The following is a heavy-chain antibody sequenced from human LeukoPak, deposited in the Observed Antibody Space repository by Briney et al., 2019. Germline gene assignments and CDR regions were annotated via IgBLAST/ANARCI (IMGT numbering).Heavy chain of an antibody. J-gene: IGHJ4*02. CDR1: GFTFSSYR. V-gene: IGHV3-48*02. D-gene: IGHD3-22*01. CDR2: ISSSSSTI. Sequence: GGSLRLSCAASGFTFSSYRMNWGSQAPGKGLEWVSYISSSSSTIYYADSVKGRFTISRDNAKNSLYLQMNSLRDEDTAVYYCARYCHYDSSGSSYYYWGQATLVTVSS. CDR3: ARYCHYDSSGSSYYY.